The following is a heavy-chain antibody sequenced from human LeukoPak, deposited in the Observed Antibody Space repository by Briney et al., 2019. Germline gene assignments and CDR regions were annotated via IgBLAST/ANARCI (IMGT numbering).Heavy chain of an antibody. Sequence: GGSLRLSCAASGFTFSNAWMSWVRQAPGKGLEWVGRIKSKTDGGTTDYAAPVKGRFTISRDDSKNTLYLQMNSLKTEDTAVYYCTTDGNVWGSYRLYYFDYWGQGTLVTVSS. CDR3: TTDGNVWGSYRLYYFDY. J-gene: IGHJ4*02. D-gene: IGHD3-16*02. V-gene: IGHV3-15*01. CDR1: GFTFSNAW. CDR2: IKSKTDGGTT.